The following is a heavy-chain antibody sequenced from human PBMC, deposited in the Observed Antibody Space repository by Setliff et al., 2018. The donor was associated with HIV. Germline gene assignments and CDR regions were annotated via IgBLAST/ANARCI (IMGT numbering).Heavy chain of an antibody. D-gene: IGHD2-2*01. CDR3: ARRGKTDSSYVLNWIDP. J-gene: IGHJ5*02. CDR2: IYYTGIP. Sequence: SETLSLTCTVSGTSINSHYWSWIRQTPGKGLQWIGLIYYTGIPTYNPSLQGPITMSVDRSKNQFSLRLTSVTAADTAMYYCARRGKTDSSYVLNWIDPWGQGSLVSVCS. CDR1: GTSINSHY. V-gene: IGHV4-59*11.